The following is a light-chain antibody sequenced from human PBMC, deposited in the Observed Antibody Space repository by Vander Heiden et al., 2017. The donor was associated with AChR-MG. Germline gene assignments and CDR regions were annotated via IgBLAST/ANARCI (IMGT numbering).Light chain of an antibody. V-gene: IGLV2-23*02. J-gene: IGLJ2*01. CDR2: EVS. CDR3: CSCAGSVG. Sequence: SALTQPASVSGSPGQSLTISCTGTSSDVGSYNLVSWYQQHPGKAPKLMIYEVSKRPSGVSNRFSGSKSGNTASLTISGLQAEDEADYYCCSCAGSVGFGGGTKLTVL. CDR1: SSDVGSYNL.